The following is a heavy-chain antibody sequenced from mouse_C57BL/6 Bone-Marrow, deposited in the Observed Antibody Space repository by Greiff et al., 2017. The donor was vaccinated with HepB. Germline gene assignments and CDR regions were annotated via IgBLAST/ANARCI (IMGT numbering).Heavy chain of an antibody. CDR1: GFTFSDYG. CDR2: ISSGSSTI. Sequence: VQLQQSGGGLVKPGGSLKLSCAASGFTFSDYGMHWVRQAPEKGLEWVAYISSGSSTIYYADTVKGRFTISRDNAKNTLFLQMTSLRSEDTAMYYCAREQTWFAYWGQGTLVTVSA. CDR3: AREQTWFAY. J-gene: IGHJ3*01. V-gene: IGHV5-17*01.